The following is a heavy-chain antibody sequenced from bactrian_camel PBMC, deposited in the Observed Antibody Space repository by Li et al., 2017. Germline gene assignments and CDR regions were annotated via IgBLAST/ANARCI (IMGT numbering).Heavy chain of an antibody. D-gene: IGHD2*01. Sequence: VQLVESGGGSVQAGGSLRLSCVASGYTYSPGCMAWFRQAPGKKREGLALIYRNMGNNWYADSAKGRFTISKDNAKNTLYLQMNALKPEDTAMYYCAAGGGLSGYCVRPGMYHWGVGTQVTVS. CDR2: IYRNMGNN. CDR1: GYTYSPGC. V-gene: IGHV3-2*01. J-gene: IGHJ7*01.